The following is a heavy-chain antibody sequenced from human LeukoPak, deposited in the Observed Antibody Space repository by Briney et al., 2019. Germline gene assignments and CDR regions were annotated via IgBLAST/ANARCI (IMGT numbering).Heavy chain of an antibody. V-gene: IGHV3-30*18. D-gene: IGHD6-19*01. CDR1: GFTFSSYG. CDR2: ISYDGSNK. Sequence: PGGSLRLSCAASGFTFSSYGMHWVRQAPGKGLEWVAVISYDGSNKYYADSVKGRFTISRDNSKNTLYLQMNSLRAEDTAVYYCAKDGSQIAVAGTYGYWGQGTLVTVSS. CDR3: AKDGSQIAVAGTYGY. J-gene: IGHJ4*02.